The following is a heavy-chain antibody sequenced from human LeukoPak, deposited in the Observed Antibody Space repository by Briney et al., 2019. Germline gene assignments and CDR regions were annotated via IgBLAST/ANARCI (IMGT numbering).Heavy chain of an antibody. Sequence: GGSLRLSCAASGFTFSSYAMHWDRQAPGKGLEWVAVISYDGSNKYYADSVKGRFTISRDNSKNTLYLQMNSLRAEDTAVYYCARDKGDFWSGPKYYFDYWSQGTLVTVSS. CDR2: ISYDGSNK. J-gene: IGHJ4*02. D-gene: IGHD3-3*01. V-gene: IGHV3-30-3*01. CDR1: GFTFSSYA. CDR3: ARDKGDFWSGPKYYFDY.